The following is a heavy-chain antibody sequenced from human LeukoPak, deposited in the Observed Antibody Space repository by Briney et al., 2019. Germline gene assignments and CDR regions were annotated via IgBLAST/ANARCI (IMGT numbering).Heavy chain of an antibody. CDR1: GYTFTGYY. D-gene: IGHD3-9*01. J-gene: IGHJ4*02. CDR3: ARSPHILSGENFDY. V-gene: IGHV1-2*02. CDR2: INPNSGGT. Sequence: ASVKVSCKASGYTFTGYYMHWVRQAPGQGLESMGWINPNSGGTNYAQKFQDRVSMTRDTSISTHYMQLSRLRFDDTAVYYCARSPHILSGENFDYWGQGTLLTVSS.